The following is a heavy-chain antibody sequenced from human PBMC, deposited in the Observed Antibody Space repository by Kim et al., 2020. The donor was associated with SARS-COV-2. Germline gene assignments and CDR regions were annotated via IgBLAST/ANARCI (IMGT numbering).Heavy chain of an antibody. CDR3: ARVTRGIDY. CDR1: GGSISSSSYY. CDR2: IYYSGST. V-gene: IGHV4-39*01. D-gene: IGHD3-10*01. J-gene: IGHJ4*02. Sequence: SETLSLTCTVSGGSISSSSYYWGWIRQPPGKGLEWIGSIYYSGSTYYNPSLKSRVTISVDTSKNQFSLKLSSVTAADTAVYYCARVTRGIDYWGQGTLVTVSS.